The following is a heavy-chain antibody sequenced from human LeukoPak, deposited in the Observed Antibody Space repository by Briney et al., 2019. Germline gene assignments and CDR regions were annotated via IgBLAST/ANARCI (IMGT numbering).Heavy chain of an antibody. V-gene: IGHV3-7*01. CDR1: GFAFSDSW. CDR2: IKGDGSAK. CDR3: ARGAYYYED. J-gene: IGHJ4*02. Sequence: GGSLRLSCAASGFAFSDSWMTWIRQAPGKGLEWVAFIKGDGSAKKYVDSVKGRFTISRDNAKNSLYLQMNSLRAEDTAVYYCARGAYYYEDWGQGTLVTVSS. D-gene: IGHD3-22*01.